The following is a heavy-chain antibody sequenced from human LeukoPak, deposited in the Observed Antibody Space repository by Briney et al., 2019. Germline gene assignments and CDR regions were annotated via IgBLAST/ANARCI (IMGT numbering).Heavy chain of an antibody. CDR1: GFTFSDYY. CDR2: ISSSGSYT. Sequence: GGSLRLSCAASGFTFSDYYTSWIRQAPGKGLEWLSYISSSGSYTNYADSVRGRFTISRDNSKNSLYLQMNSLRAEDTAVYYCARDLTYYYDGSGAGFDYWGQGTLVTVSS. CDR3: ARDLTYYYDGSGAGFDY. V-gene: IGHV3-11*05. J-gene: IGHJ4*02. D-gene: IGHD3-22*01.